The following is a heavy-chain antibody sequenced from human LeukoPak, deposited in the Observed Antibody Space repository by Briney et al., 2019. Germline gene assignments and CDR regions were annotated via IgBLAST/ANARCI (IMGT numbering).Heavy chain of an antibody. CDR2: TYYRSKWYN. CDR1: GDSVFSNSS. J-gene: IGHJ5*02. Sequence: SQTLSLTCAISGDSVFSNSSWNWIRQSPSRGLEWLGRTYYRSKWYNDYAVSVKSRITINPDTSKNQFSLQLNSVTPEDTAVYYCARGGLRYFDWLSHNWFDPWGQGTLVTVSS. D-gene: IGHD3-9*01. V-gene: IGHV6-1*01. CDR3: ARGGLRYFDWLSHNWFDP.